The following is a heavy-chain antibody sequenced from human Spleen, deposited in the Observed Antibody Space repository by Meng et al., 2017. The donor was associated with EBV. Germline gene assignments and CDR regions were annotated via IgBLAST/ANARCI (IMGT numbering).Heavy chain of an antibody. CDR3: ARLVTSSWYEFDF. J-gene: IGHJ4*02. CDR2: IFFTGRT. Sequence: APVTLKPSPPPSPPCAVSGYSIRSSICDLGWLGQPHGKGLEWIGNIFFTGRTYYNPSLKSRVTISVDTSKIQFSLKLNAVTAADTAVYYCARLVTSSWYEFDFWGQGTLVTVSS. D-gene: IGHD6-13*01. CDR1: GYSIRSSICD. V-gene: IGHV4-39*01.